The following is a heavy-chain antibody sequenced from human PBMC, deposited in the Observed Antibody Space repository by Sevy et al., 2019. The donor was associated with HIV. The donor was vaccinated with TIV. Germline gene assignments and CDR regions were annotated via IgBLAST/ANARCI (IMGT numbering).Heavy chain of an antibody. V-gene: IGHV1-2*02. J-gene: IGHJ4*02. CDR1: GYTFTDYY. CDR2: INPTSGGT. D-gene: IGHD5-18*01. CDR3: ARVEHGIPLWPPFDY. Sequence: ASVKVSCKASGYTFTDYYIHWVRQAPGQGLEWMGWINPTSGGTNYAQKFQDRVTMTRDTAITTAYMEVNRLRSDDTAVYYCARVEHGIPLWPPFDYWGQGALVTVSS.